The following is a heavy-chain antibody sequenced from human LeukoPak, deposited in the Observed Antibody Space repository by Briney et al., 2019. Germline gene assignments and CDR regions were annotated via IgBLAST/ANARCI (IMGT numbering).Heavy chain of an antibody. CDR3: AKRSYYYFGMDV. CDR1: GCTFSSYA. V-gene: IGHV1-69*04. CDR2: INPILGIP. J-gene: IGHJ6*01. Sequence: SVKVSCKASGCTFSSYAIRWVRQAPGQGLEWMGRINPILGIPNYAQKFQGRVTITTDKSTSTAYMELSSLGSEETAVYYCAKRSYYYFGMDVWGQRSTVTASS.